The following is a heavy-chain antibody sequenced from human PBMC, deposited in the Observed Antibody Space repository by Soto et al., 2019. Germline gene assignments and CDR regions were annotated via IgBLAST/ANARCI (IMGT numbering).Heavy chain of an antibody. D-gene: IGHD2-21*02. CDR1: SRSITSYY. V-gene: IGHV4-59*01. CDR3: ARDLWGYCGTDCYPLDV. CDR2: MYNTGST. Sequence: SDTLSLTCTLASRSITSYYSSWIKKPPGKGLEWIGYMYNTGSTIYNPSLKSRVTISVDTSKNQFSLKLNSVTAADTAVYYCARDLWGYCGTDCYPLDVWGQGTTVS. J-gene: IGHJ6*02.